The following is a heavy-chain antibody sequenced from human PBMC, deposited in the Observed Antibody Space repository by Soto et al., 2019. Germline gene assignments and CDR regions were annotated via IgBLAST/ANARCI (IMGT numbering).Heavy chain of an antibody. CDR3: AGEYYCGSGPWE. Sequence: QVQLVQSGAEVKKPGASVKVSCKASGYTFTSYGISWMRQAPGQGLEWMGWISAYNGNTNYAQKLEGRVTMTTYTSTSTAYMELRRRRSDETAVYYCAGEYYCGSGPWEWGQGTLVTVSS. CDR2: ISAYNGNT. CDR1: GYTFTSYG. D-gene: IGHD3-10*01. J-gene: IGHJ4*02. V-gene: IGHV1-18*01.